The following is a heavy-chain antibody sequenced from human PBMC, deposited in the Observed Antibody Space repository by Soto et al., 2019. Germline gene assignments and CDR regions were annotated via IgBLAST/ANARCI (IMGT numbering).Heavy chain of an antibody. Sequence: EVQLLESGGGLVQPGGSLRLSCAASGFTFSSFAMSWVRQAPGKGLEWVSSITGSGGATYYAGSVKGRFTISRDNSKNTLYLQMSSLRADDTALYYCAKGVIGEGGLDYWVQGTLVTVSS. CDR2: ITGSGGAT. J-gene: IGHJ4*02. CDR1: GFTFSSFA. V-gene: IGHV3-23*01. CDR3: AKGVIGEGGLDY. D-gene: IGHD2-15*01.